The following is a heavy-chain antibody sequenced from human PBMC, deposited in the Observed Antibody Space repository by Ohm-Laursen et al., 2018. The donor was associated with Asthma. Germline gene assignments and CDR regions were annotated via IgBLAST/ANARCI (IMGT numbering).Heavy chain of an antibody. Sequence: SLRLSCAASGFTFSNYAMHWVRQAPGKGLEWVAVGGSYYDGGLKYYADSVNGRFTVSRDDSKNTLYLQMNSLRPDDTAVYYCARDVMEWYLPAFDFWGQGTLVTVSS. V-gene: IGHV3-30-3*01. CDR3: ARDVMEWYLPAFDF. CDR2: GGSYYDGGLK. CDR1: GFTFSNYA. J-gene: IGHJ4*02. D-gene: IGHD3-3*01.